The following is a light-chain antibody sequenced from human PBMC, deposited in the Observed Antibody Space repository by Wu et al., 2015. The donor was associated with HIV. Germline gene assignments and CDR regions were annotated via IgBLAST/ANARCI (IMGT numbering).Light chain of an antibody. CDR3: QHYGNSPYT. V-gene: IGKV3-20*01. Sequence: EIVLTQSPGTLSLSPGTRVTLSCRASQSITSDFLAWYQQKPGQSPRLLIYGASTRATGIPDRFSGSGSGTDFTLTISRLDPEDFAVYYCQHYGNSPYTFGQGTKLEIK. J-gene: IGKJ2*01. CDR2: GAS. CDR1: QSITSDF.